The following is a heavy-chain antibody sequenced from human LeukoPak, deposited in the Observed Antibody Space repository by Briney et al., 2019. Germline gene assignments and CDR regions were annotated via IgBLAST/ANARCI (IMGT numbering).Heavy chain of an antibody. J-gene: IGHJ4*02. V-gene: IGHV5-51*01. CDR1: GYSFTSYW. D-gene: IGHD6-6*01. Sequence: GESLKISCKGSGYSFTSYWIGWVRQMPGKGLEWIGLIYPGDSDTRYSPSFQGPVTISADKSISTAYLQWRSLKASDTAMYYCARYSSSFAGGFYYWGQGTLVTVSS. CDR3: ARYSSSFAGGFYY. CDR2: IYPGDSDT.